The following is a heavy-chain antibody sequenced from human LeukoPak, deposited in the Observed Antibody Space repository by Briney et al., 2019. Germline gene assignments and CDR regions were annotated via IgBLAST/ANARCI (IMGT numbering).Heavy chain of an antibody. V-gene: IGHV1-18*01. J-gene: IGHJ3*02. D-gene: IGHD2-15*01. CDR1: GYTFTSYG. CDR2: ISAYNGNT. CDR3: ARDHGGTYCSGGSCYDPNDAFDI. Sequence: ASVKVSCKASGYTFTSYGISWVRQAPGQGLEWMGWISAYNGNTNYAQKLQGRVTMTTDTSTSTAYMELRSLRPDDTAVYYCARDHGGTYCSGGSCYDPNDAFDIWGQGTMVTVSS.